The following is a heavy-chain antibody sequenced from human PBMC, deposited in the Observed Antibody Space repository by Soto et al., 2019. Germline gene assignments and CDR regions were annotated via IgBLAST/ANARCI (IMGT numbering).Heavy chain of an antibody. CDR3: ASGYYDILTGYQGGFDY. Sequence: ETLSLTCAVYGGSFSGYYWSWIRQPPGKGLEWIGEINHSGSTNYNPSLKSRVTISVDTSKNQFSLKLSSVTASDTAVYYFASGYYDILTGYQGGFDYWGQGTLVTAPQ. CDR1: GGSFSGYY. J-gene: IGHJ4*02. D-gene: IGHD3-9*01. V-gene: IGHV4-34*01. CDR2: INHSGST.